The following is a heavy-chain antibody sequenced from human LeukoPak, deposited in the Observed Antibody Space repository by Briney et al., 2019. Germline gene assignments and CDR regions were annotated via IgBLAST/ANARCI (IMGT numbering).Heavy chain of an antibody. Sequence: PGGSLRLSCAASGFPFSDYYMSWIRQAPGKGLEWVSYISSSGSTIYYADSVKGRFTISRDNAKNSLYLQMNSLRAEDTAVYYCARRMAPYCGGDCYPSSYYGMDVWGQGTTVTVSS. CDR2: ISSSGSTI. CDR1: GFPFSDYY. CDR3: ARRMAPYCGGDCYPSSYYGMDV. J-gene: IGHJ6*02. D-gene: IGHD2-21*02. V-gene: IGHV3-11*01.